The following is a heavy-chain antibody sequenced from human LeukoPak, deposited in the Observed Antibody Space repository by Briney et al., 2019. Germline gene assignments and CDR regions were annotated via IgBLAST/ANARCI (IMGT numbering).Heavy chain of an antibody. V-gene: IGHV5-51*01. CDR3: ARGTMVRGVIPYFDY. CDR2: IYPGDSDT. Sequence: GESLKISCKGSGYSFTSYWIGWVRQMPGKGLECMGIIYPGDSDTRYSPSFQGQVTISADKSISTAYLQWSSLKASDTAMYYCARGTMVRGVIPYFDYWGQGTLVTVSS. D-gene: IGHD3-10*01. J-gene: IGHJ4*02. CDR1: GYSFTSYW.